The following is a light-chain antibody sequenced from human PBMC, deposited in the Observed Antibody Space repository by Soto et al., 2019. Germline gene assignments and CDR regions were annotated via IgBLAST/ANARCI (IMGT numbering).Light chain of an antibody. CDR2: GAS. CDR1: QSVSSSY. J-gene: IGKJ4*01. V-gene: IGKV3-20*01. Sequence: EIVLTQSPGTLSLSPGERATLSCRASQSVSSSYLAWYQKKPGQAPRLLIYGASSRATGIPDRFSGSGSGTDFTITISRLEHEDFAVYYCQQYGSSPLTFGGGTKVEIK. CDR3: QQYGSSPLT.